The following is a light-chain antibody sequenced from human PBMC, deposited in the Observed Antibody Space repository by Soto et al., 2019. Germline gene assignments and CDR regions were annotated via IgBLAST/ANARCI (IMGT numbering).Light chain of an antibody. CDR1: QSVSSN. CDR2: GAS. Sequence: EIVFTQSPPTLSFYPLEIATLSCSASQSVSSNFAWYQQKPGQAPRLLIYGASTRATGIPARFSGSGSGTEFTLTISSLQSEDFAVYYCQQYNNWPPWTFGQGTKVDI. V-gene: IGKV3-15*01. J-gene: IGKJ1*01. CDR3: QQYNNWPPWT.